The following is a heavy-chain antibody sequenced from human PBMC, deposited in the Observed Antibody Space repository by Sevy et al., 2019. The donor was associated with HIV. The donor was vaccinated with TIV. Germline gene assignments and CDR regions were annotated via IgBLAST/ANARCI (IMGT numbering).Heavy chain of an antibody. D-gene: IGHD3-22*01. Sequence: ASVKVSCKASGYTFTGYYMHWVRQAPGQGLEWMGRINPNSGGTNYAQKFQGRVTMTRDTSISTAYMELSRLRSDDTAVYYCARGGGAAYDYDSSGLRYWGHGTLVTVSS. CDR2: INPNSGGT. CDR3: ARGGGAAYDYDSSGLRY. J-gene: IGHJ4*01. V-gene: IGHV1-2*06. CDR1: GYTFTGYY.